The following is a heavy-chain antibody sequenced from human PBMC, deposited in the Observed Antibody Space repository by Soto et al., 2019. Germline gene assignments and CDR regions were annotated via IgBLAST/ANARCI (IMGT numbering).Heavy chain of an antibody. V-gene: IGHV4-30-2*01. CDR1: GDSISSGGYS. D-gene: IGHD2-21*01. CDR3: ARAQYGPSGDYFDS. J-gene: IGHJ4*02. CDR2: IYHTGST. Sequence: TLSLTCTLSGDSISSGGYSGSCIRQPPQKGLEWIGYIYHTGSTSHSPSLTSRVPISANKSKHQFSLILNSVTAADTATYFCARAQYGPSGDYFDSWGQGTLVTVSS.